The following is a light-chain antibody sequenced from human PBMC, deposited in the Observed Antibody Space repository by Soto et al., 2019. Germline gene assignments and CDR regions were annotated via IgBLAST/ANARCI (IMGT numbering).Light chain of an antibody. CDR1: QSVSSN. V-gene: IGKV3-15*01. CDR2: GAS. CDR3: QKYTNSPPWT. J-gene: IGKJ1*01. Sequence: EIVMTQSPATLSVSPGERATLSCRASQSVSSNLAWYQHKPGQAPMLLIYGASTRATGIPARFSGSGSGTEFTLTISGLQSEDFAVYYCQKYTNSPPWTFGQGTKVEIK.